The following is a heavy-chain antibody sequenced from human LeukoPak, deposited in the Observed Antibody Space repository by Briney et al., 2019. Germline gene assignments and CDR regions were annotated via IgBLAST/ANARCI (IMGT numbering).Heavy chain of an antibody. CDR3: ARDMTDWWFDP. CDR1: GGSISSGGYY. V-gene: IGHV4-31*03. Sequence: SEALSLTCTVSGGSISSGGYYWSCIRQHPGKGLEWIGYIYYSGSTHYNPSLKSRVTISVDTSKNQFSLKLSSVTAADTAVYYCARDMTDWWFDPWGQGTLVTVSS. J-gene: IGHJ5*02. D-gene: IGHD3-9*01. CDR2: IYYSGST.